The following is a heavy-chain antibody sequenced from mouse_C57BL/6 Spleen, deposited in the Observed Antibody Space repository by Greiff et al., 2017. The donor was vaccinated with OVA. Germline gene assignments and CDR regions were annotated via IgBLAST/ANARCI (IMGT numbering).Heavy chain of an antibody. V-gene: IGHV3-6*01. D-gene: IGHD1-1*01. Sequence: DVKLVESGPGLVKPSQSLSLTCSVPGYSITSGYYWNWIRQFPGNKLEWMGYISYDGSNNYNPSLKNRISITRDTSKNQFFLKLNSVTTEDTATYYCARDYYGSSDYWGQGTTLTVSS. CDR1: GYSITSGYY. CDR3: ARDYYGSSDY. CDR2: ISYDGSN. J-gene: IGHJ2*01.